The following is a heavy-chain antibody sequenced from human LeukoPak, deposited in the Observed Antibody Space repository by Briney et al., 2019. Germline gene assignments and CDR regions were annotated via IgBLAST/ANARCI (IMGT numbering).Heavy chain of an antibody. V-gene: IGHV3-23*01. D-gene: IGHD6-13*01. CDR2: ISGSGGST. J-gene: IGHJ6*02. CDR3: AQDRSSSWYYYYGMDV. CDR1: GFTFSSYA. Sequence: GGSLRLSCAASGFTFSSYAMGWVRQAPGKGLEWVSAISGSGGSTYYADSVKGRFTISRDNSKNTLYLQMNSLRAEDTAVYYCAQDRSSSWYYYYGMDVWGQGTTVTVSS.